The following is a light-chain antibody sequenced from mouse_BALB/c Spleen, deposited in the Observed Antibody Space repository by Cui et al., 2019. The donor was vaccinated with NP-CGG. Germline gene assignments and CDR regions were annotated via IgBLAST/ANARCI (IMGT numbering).Light chain of an antibody. J-gene: IGLJ1*01. CDR1: TGAVTTSNY. CDR2: GTN. V-gene: IGLV1*01. Sequence: AVVIQVSALTTSPGETVTFTCRSSTGAVTTSNYANWVQEKPDHLFTGLIGGTNNRAPGVPARFSGSLIGDKAALTITGAQTEYEAIYFCALWYSNHWVFGGGTKLTVL. CDR3: ALWYSNHWV.